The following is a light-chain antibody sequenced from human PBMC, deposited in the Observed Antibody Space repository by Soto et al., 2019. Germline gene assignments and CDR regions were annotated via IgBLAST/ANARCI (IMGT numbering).Light chain of an antibody. J-gene: IGLJ7*01. CDR1: SGHSTNT. V-gene: IGLV4-69*01. CDR2: IKSDGSH. CDR3: QSWDSGFRV. Sequence: QSVLTQSPSASASLGASVKLTCTLSSGHSTNTIAWHQQQPEKGPRYLMKIKSDGSHTKGDGIPYRFSGSSSGAERYLSISSLRPEDEGDYYCQSWDSGFRVFGGGTQLTVL.